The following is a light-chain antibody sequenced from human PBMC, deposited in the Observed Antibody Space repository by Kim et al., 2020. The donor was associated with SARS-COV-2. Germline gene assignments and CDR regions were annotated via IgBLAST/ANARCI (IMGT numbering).Light chain of an antibody. V-gene: IGKV3-20*01. CDR2: SAS. CDR3: KQYGRPPKG. J-gene: IGKJ1*01. CDR1: ESVSSNY. Sequence: EIVLTQSPGTLSLSPGERATLSCRASESVSSNYLAWYQQKRPGQAPTLLIYSASSRAAGIPDRFSGSGSGTLFTLTMSGLEPGDVAVYYCKQYGRPPKGFGKGTKVDI.